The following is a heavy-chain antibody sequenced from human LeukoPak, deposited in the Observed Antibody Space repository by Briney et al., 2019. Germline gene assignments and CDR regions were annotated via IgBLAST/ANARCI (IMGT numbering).Heavy chain of an antibody. CDR2: ISTNTGNP. D-gene: IGHD1-1*01. Sequence: GASVKVSRKASGYTFTSYAMNWVRQAPGQGLEWMGWISTNTGNPTYAQGFTGRFVFSLDTSASTAYLQITSLKAEDTAVYYCARDSTGTTEYGMDVWGQGTTVSVSS. J-gene: IGHJ6*02. CDR3: ARDSTGTTEYGMDV. V-gene: IGHV7-4-1*02. CDR1: GYTFTSYA.